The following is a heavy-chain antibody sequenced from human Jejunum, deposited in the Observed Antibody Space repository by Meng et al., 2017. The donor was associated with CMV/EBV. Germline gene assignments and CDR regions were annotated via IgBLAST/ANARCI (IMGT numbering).Heavy chain of an antibody. CDR2: VYYSGNT. CDR3: ARRRGGSGRDC. D-gene: IGHD3-10*01. J-gene: IGHJ4*02. V-gene: IGHV4-39*01. CDR1: GGSTSSTSYY. Sequence: LQGWGPGLLKPSETLSLTCPVSGGSTSSTSYYWVWSRQPAGKGLEWIGGVYYSGNTYYNPSLKSRVTLSVDTSKNQFSLMLTSVTATDTAVYYCARRRGGSGRDCWGQGTLVTVSS.